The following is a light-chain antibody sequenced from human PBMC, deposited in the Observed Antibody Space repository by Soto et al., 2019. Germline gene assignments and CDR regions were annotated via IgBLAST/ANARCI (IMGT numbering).Light chain of an antibody. J-gene: IGKJ1*01. CDR3: QQYNRYSST. CDR2: KAS. CDR1: QSISTW. Sequence: DIQMTQSPSTLSASVGDRVTITCRANQSISTWLAWYQQEPGKAPKLLIYKASHLDSGVPSRFSGSGSGTEFTLTISSLQPDDFATYYCQQYNRYSSTFAQRTKVEIK. V-gene: IGKV1-5*03.